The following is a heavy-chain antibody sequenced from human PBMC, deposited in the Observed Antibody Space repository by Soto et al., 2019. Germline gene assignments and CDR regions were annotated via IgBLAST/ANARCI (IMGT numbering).Heavy chain of an antibody. J-gene: IGHJ5*02. CDR1: GFTLKSYA. Sequence: GGSLRLSCTASGFTLKSYAMEWVRQAPGKGLEWVAVISYDGSNKFYADSVKGRFTISRDNSKNILYLEMSSLRPDDTAMYFCARDQSSTVITSTHFDPWGQGTLVTVSS. V-gene: IGHV3-30*04. CDR3: ARDQSSTVITSTHFDP. CDR2: ISYDGSNK. D-gene: IGHD3-22*01.